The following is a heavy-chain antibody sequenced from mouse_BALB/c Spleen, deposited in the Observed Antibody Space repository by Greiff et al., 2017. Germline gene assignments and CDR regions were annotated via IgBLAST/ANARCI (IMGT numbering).Heavy chain of an antibody. D-gene: IGHD2-3*01. CDR1: GYAFTSYN. Sequence: VQLKQSGPELVKPGASVKVSCKASGYAFTSYNMYWVKQSHGKSLEWIGYIDPYNGGTSYNQKFKGKATLTVDKSSSTAYMHLNSLTSEDSAVYYCARGEWLLPFDYWGQGTTLTVSS. CDR3: ARGEWLLPFDY. J-gene: IGHJ2*01. CDR2: IDPYNGGT. V-gene: IGHV1S135*01.